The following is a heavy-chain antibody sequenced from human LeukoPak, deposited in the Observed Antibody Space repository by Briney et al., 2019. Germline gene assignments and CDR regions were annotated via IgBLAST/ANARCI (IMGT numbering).Heavy chain of an antibody. CDR1: GYTFTSYD. V-gene: IGHV1-8*01. Sequence: ASVKVSCKASGYTFTSYDINWVRQATGQGLEWMGWMNPNSGNTGYAQKFQGRVTMTRNTSISTAYMELSSLRSEDTAVYYCARDPGSGSPPPYGMDVWGQGTTVTVSS. CDR2: MNPNSGNT. CDR3: ARDPGSGSPPPYGMDV. J-gene: IGHJ6*02. D-gene: IGHD1-26*01.